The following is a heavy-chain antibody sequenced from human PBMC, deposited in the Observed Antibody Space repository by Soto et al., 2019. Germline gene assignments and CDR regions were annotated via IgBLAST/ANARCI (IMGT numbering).Heavy chain of an antibody. CDR1: GLTFSNYG. V-gene: IGHV3-30*18. CDR2: ISYDGSNK. J-gene: IGHJ4*02. Sequence: QVRLVESGGGVVQPGRSLTLSCAASGLTFSNYGIHWVRQDPGKGLEWVAVISYDGSNKYYADSVKGRFTISRDNSKKTLSLQMNSLTVEDTAVYYCAKVPVGAYDRNVVFSEVDYWGQGTLVTVSS. CDR3: AKVPVGAYDRNVVFSEVDY. D-gene: IGHD3-22*01.